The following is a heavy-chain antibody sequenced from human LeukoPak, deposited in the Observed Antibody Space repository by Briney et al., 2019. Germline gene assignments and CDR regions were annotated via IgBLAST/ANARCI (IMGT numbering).Heavy chain of an antibody. CDR3: AKEMATIRAFDF. J-gene: IGHJ3*01. V-gene: IGHV3-23*01. D-gene: IGHD5-24*01. CDR1: GFTFSTYA. CDR2: LSGSVSST. Sequence: PGGSLRLSCAASGFTFSTYAMRWVGQAQGKGGEGVLVLSGSVSSTYYAASVKGRFTISRDNSKNTLYLQMNSLRAEDTAVYYCAKEMATIRAFDFWGQGTMVTVSS.